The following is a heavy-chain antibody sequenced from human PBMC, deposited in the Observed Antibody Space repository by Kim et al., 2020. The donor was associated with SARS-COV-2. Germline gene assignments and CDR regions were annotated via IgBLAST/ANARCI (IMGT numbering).Heavy chain of an antibody. D-gene: IGHD6-19*01. J-gene: IGHJ4*02. Sequence: GGSLRLSCAASGFTFSSYDMHWVRQATGKGLEWVSAIGTAGDTYYPGSVKGRFTISRENAKNSLYLQMNSLRAGDTAVYYCARVSAYSSGWYEYDYWGQGTLVTVSS. CDR1: GFTFSSYD. CDR3: ARVSAYSSGWYEYDY. CDR2: IGTAGDT. V-gene: IGHV3-13*04.